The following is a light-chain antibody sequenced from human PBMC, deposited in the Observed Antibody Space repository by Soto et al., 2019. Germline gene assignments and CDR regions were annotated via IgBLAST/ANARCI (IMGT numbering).Light chain of an antibody. V-gene: IGLV2-11*01. Sequence: QSVLTQPRSVSASPGQSVAISCTGTSSDVGAYNYVSWYQQYPGKIPKLLVYDVSKRPSGVPDRFSGSKSGNTASLTISGLQAEDEADYYCCSYAGSSLIFAGGTKVTVL. J-gene: IGLJ2*01. CDR3: CSYAGSSLI. CDR2: DVS. CDR1: SSDVGAYNY.